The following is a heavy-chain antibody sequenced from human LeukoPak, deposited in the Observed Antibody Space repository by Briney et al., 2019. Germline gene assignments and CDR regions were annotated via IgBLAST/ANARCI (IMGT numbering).Heavy chain of an antibody. CDR2: IRYDGSDR. Sequence: PGGSLRLSCVASEFTFSSYGMHWVRQAPGKGLEWVACIRYDGSDRYYADSVKGRFTISRDNSKNTLYLQMNSLRAEDTAVYYCAKERYSSSSLFAVTPFDYWGQGTRIAVSS. J-gene: IGHJ4*02. V-gene: IGHV3-30*02. CDR1: EFTFSSYG. CDR3: AKERYSSSSLFAVTPFDY. D-gene: IGHD6-13*01.